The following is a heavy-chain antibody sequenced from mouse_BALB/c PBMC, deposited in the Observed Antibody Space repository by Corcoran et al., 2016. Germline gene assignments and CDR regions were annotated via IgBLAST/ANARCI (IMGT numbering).Heavy chain of an antibody. CDR2: INPYNGGT. CDR3: ARGNYRYYGSRVPYYFDY. Sequence: EVQLQQSGPELVKPGASMKISCKASGYSFTGYTMNWVKQSHGKNLEWIGLINPYNGGTSYNQKFKGKATLTVDKSSSTAYMELLSLTSEDSAVYYCARGNYRYYGSRVPYYFDYWGQGTTLTVSS. D-gene: IGHD1-1*01. J-gene: IGHJ2*01. CDR1: GYSFTGYT. V-gene: IGHV1-18*01.